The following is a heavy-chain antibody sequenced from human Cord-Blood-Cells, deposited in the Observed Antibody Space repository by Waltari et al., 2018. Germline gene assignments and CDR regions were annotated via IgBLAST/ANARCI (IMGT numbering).Heavy chain of an antibody. CDR3: AKRYDFWSGLGD. D-gene: IGHD3-3*01. CDR2: ISGNSGSI. Sequence: EVQLVESGGGLVQPGRSLRLSCAASGFTFDDYAMHWVRQAPGKGLEWVSGISGNSGSIGYADSVKGRFTSSRDNAKNSLYLQMNSLRAEDTALYYCAKRYDFWSGLGDWGQGTLVTVSS. CDR1: GFTFDDYA. J-gene: IGHJ4*02. V-gene: IGHV3-9*01.